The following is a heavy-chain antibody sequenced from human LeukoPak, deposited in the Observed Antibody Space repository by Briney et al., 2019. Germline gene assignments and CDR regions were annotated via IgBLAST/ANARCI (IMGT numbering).Heavy chain of an antibody. CDR3: ATHWRGH. D-gene: IGHD1-1*01. CDR1: GVSLSGYW. J-gene: IGHJ4*02. V-gene: IGHV3-7*03. Sequence: PGGSLRLSCAASGVSLSGYWMSWVRQAPGKGPEWVANIKEDGSRRYYSEPVRGRFTISRDNSENSLYLQMNSLRAEDTAVYYCATHWRGHWGQGTLVTVSS. CDR2: IKEDGSRR.